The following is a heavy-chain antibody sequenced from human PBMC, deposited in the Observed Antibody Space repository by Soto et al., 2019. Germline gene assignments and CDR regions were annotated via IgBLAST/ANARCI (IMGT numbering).Heavy chain of an antibody. CDR2: IIPIFGTA. V-gene: IGHV1-69*13. CDR1: GGTFSSYA. Sequence: SVKVSCKACGGTFSSYAISWVRQAPGQGLEWMGGIIPIFGTANYAQKFQGRVTITADESTSTAYMELSSLRSEDTAVYYCADSRAPTYYYDSSGYAFEYWGQGTLVTVSS. D-gene: IGHD3-22*01. CDR3: ADSRAPTYYYDSSGYAFEY. J-gene: IGHJ4*02.